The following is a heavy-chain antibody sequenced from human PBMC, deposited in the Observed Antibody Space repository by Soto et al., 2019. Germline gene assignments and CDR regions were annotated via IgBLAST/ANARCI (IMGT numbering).Heavy chain of an antibody. Sequence: HPGGSLRLSCAASGFTFSSYAMSWVRQAPGKGLEWVSAISGSGGSTYYADSVKGRFTVSRDNSKNTLYLQMNSLRAEDTAVYYCAKDGPYAISPYCSSTSCYAAYYYYYYYMDVWGKGTTVTVSS. J-gene: IGHJ6*03. CDR1: GFTFSSYA. V-gene: IGHV3-23*01. D-gene: IGHD2-2*01. CDR3: AKDGPYAISPYCSSTSCYAAYYYYYYYMDV. CDR2: ISGSGGST.